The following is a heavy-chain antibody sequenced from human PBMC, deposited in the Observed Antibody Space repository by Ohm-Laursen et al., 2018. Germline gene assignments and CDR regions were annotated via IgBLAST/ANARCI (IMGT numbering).Heavy chain of an antibody. CDR3: ARHGVLMVYSMSGHYFDY. J-gene: IGHJ4*02. Sequence: PSQTLSLTCNVSGGSISSRSYYWGWIRQPPGKGLEWIGSIYYTGSTYYNPSLKSRVTISVDTSKNQFSLKLSSVTAADTAVFYCARHGVLMVYSMSGHYFDYWGQGTLVTVSS. CDR2: IYYTGST. V-gene: IGHV4-39*01. D-gene: IGHD2-8*01. CDR1: GGSISSRSYY.